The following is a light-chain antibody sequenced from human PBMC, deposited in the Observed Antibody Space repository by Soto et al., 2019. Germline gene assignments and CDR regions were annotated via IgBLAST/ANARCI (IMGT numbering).Light chain of an antibody. CDR2: DAS. V-gene: IGKV3-20*01. CDR1: QSVRSN. Sequence: EIVMTQSPATLSVSPGESAALSCKASQSVRSNLAWYQQRPGQAPRLLIYDASSRATGIPDRFSGSGSGTDFTLTISRLEPEDFAVYYCQQYGSSPLTFGGGTKVDIK. J-gene: IGKJ4*01. CDR3: QQYGSSPLT.